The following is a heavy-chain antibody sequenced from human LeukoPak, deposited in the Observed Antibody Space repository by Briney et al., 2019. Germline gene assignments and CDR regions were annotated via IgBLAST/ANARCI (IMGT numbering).Heavy chain of an antibody. V-gene: IGHV4-34*01. CDR3: ARKIKQTMKSSNWFDP. CDR2: INHSGRA. CDR1: DGSFSGYY. Sequence: SETLSLTCAVYDGSFSGYYWSWIRQPPGKGLEWIGEINHSGRANYNPSLRSRVSISVDTSKNHFSLNLRSVTAADTAVYYCARKIKQTMKSSNWFDPWGQGTQVTVSS. D-gene: IGHD3-22*01. J-gene: IGHJ5*02.